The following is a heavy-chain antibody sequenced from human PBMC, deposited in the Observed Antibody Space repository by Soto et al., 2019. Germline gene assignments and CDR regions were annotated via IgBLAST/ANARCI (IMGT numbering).Heavy chain of an antibody. CDR1: GFTFGDYA. Sequence: GGSLRLSCTASGFTFGDYAMSWFRQAPGKGLEWVGFVRSKAYGGTTEYAASVKGRFTISRDDSKSIAYLQMNSLKTEDTAVYYCTREEDGYNYGMDVWGQGTTVTVSS. CDR3: TREEDGYNYGMDV. CDR2: VRSKAYGGTT. V-gene: IGHV3-49*03. J-gene: IGHJ6*02.